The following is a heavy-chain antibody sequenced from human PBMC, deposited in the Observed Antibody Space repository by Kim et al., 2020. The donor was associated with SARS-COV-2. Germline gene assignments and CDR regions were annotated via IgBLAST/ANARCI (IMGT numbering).Heavy chain of an antibody. D-gene: IGHD2-8*01. V-gene: IGHV3-23*01. J-gene: IGHJ4*02. CDR3: ARGVERLVLMVYGHFDY. CDR2: ISGSGGST. Sequence: GGSLRLSCAASGFTFSSYAMSWVRQAPGKGLEWVSAISGSGGSTYYADSVKGRFTISRDNSKNTLYLQMNSLRAEDTAVYYCARGVERLVLMVYGHFDYWGQGTLVTVSS. CDR1: GFTFSSYA.